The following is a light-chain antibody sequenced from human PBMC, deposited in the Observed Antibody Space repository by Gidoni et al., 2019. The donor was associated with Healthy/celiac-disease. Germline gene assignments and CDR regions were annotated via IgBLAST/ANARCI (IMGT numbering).Light chain of an antibody. J-gene: IGKJ2*01. CDR3: QRSYSTPYT. Sequence: DIQITQSPSSLSASVGDRVTITCRASQSISSYLNWYQKKPGKAPKLLIYAASSLQSGVPSGFSGSGSGTDFTLTSSSLQPEDFATYYCQRSYSTPYTFGQGTKVEIK. CDR2: AAS. CDR1: QSISSY. V-gene: IGKV1-39*01.